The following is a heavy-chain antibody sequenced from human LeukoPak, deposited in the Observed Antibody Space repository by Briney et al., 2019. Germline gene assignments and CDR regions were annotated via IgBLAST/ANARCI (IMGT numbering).Heavy chain of an antibody. CDR1: GFTFSGYW. J-gene: IGHJ4*02. CDR3: ARGAAPGLY. V-gene: IGHV3-21*01. CDR2: ISSSSSYI. Sequence: GGSLRLSCAASGFTFSGYWIHWVRQAPGKGLEWVSSISSSSSYIYYADSVKGRFTISRDNAKNSLYLQMNSLRAEDTAVYYCARGAAPGLYWGQGTLVTVSS. D-gene: IGHD6-6*01.